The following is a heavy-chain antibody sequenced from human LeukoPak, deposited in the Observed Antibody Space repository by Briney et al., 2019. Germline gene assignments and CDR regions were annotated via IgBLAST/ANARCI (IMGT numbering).Heavy chain of an antibody. D-gene: IGHD2-15*01. J-gene: IGHJ4*02. CDR1: GFTFSDHY. V-gene: IGHV3-72*01. CDR3: ARDDGGQGDY. CDR2: SKNKANSYIT. Sequence: GGSLRLSCAASGFTFSDHYMDWVRQAPGKGLEWVGRSKNKANSYITQYAAFVQGRFTISRDDSKNSLYPQINSLKTEDTAVYYCARDDGGQGDYWGQGTLVTVSS.